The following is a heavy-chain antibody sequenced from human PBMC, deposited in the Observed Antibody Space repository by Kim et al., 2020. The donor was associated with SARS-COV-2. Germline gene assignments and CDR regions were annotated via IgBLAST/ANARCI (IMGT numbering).Heavy chain of an antibody. D-gene: IGHD3-10*01. CDR3: ARGSSGYYYGSGSYDNWFDP. CDR2: IYYSGST. CDR1: GGSISSGGYY. J-gene: IGHJ5*02. V-gene: IGHV4-31*03. Sequence: SETLSLTCTVSGGSISSGGYYWSWIRQHPGKGLEWIGYIYYSGSTYYNPSLKSRVTISVDTSKNQFSLKLSSVTAADTAVYYCARGSSGYYYGSGSYDNWFDPWGQGTLVTVSS.